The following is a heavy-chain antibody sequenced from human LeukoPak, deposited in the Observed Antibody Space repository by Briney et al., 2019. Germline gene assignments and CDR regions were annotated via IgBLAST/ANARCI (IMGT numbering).Heavy chain of an antibody. CDR2: LSDSGGST. D-gene: IGHD3-22*01. CDR1: GFTFSSYT. V-gene: IGHV3-23*01. Sequence: GGSLRLSCAASGFTFSSYTMNWVRQAPGKGLEWVSALSDSGGSTYYADSVKGRFTISRDNSKNTLFLQMNSLRAEDTAVYYCAKIHYYDSSGFRNYFDYWGQGTLVTVSS. CDR3: AKIHYYDSSGFRNYFDY. J-gene: IGHJ4*02.